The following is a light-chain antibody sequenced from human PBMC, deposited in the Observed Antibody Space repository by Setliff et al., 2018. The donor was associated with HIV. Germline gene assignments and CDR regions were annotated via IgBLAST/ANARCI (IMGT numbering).Light chain of an antibody. J-gene: IGLJ1*01. CDR3: SSYTSSNTLV. Sequence: QSVLNQPPSVSGSPGQSVTISCTATSGDVGGYNSKSVSWYQQHPGYVPKIVMYNVIERPSGVSNRFSGSKSGNTASLTISGLQAEDEADYYCSSYTSSNTLVFGTGTKVTVL. CDR2: NVI. V-gene: IGLV2-14*03. CDR1: SGDVGGYNS.